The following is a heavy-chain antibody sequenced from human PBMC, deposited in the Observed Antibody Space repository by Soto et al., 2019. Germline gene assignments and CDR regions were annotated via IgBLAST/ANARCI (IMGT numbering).Heavy chain of an antibody. CDR1: GYTFTSYA. Sequence: QVQLVQSGAEVEKPGASVKVSCKASGYTFTSYAMHWVRQAPGERLEWMGWVSAANGNTKSSQKFQGRVTITRDTSASTAYMELSSLRFEDTAVYHCARAQYGYGYDYFDFWGQGTLVTVSS. CDR2: VSAANGNT. J-gene: IGHJ4*02. V-gene: IGHV1-3*01. CDR3: ARAQYGYGYDYFDF. D-gene: IGHD5-18*01.